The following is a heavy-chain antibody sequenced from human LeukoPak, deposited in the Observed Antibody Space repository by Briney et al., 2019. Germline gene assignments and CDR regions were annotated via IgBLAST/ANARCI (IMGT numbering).Heavy chain of an antibody. V-gene: IGHV3-74*01. CDR1: GFTFSSYW. CDR3: ARCGQFDYYYYYMDV. D-gene: IGHD3-10*01. J-gene: IGHJ6*03. Sequence: GGSLRLSCAASGFTFSSYWMHWVRQAPGKGLVWVSRINSDGSSTSYADSVKGRFTISRDNAKNTLYLQMNSLRAEDTAVYYCARCGQFDYYYYYMDVWGKGTTVTVSS. CDR2: INSDGSST.